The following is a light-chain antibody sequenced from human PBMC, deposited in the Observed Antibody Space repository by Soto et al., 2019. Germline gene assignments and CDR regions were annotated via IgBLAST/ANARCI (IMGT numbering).Light chain of an antibody. CDR1: SSDVSAYDY. V-gene: IGLV2-14*01. CDR3: SSYTRSSTLV. CDR2: DVT. Sequence: QSALTQPASVSGSPGQSITIYCTGTSSDVSAYDYVSWYQQHPGKAPKLMIYDVTNRPSGVSDRFSGSKSGNTASLTISGLHTEDEADYHCSSYTRSSTLVFGGGTKVTVL. J-gene: IGLJ2*01.